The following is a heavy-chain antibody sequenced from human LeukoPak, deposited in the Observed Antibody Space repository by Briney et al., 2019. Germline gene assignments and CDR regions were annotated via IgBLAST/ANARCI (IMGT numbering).Heavy chain of an antibody. V-gene: IGHV3-7*01. CDR3: AREIRQLLWFGELLIDFDK. J-gene: IGHJ4*02. CDR2: IKQDGSEK. Sequence: PGGSLRLSCAASGFTFSGYAMSWVRQAPGKGLEWVANIKQDGSEKYYVDSVKGRFTISRDNAKNSLYLQMNSLRVEDTAVYYCAREIRQLLWFGELLIDFDKWGQGTLVTVSS. D-gene: IGHD3-10*01. CDR1: GFTFSGYA.